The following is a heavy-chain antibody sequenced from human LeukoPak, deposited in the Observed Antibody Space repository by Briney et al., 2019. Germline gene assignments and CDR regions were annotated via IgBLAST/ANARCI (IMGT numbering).Heavy chain of an antibody. CDR1: GVSINSHY. CDR3: ARHGTGTGYPLDY. J-gene: IGHJ4*02. V-gene: IGHV4-59*08. D-gene: IGHD3/OR15-3a*01. CDR2: GHYSGTT. Sequence: SETLSLTCTVSGVSINSHYWSWIRQSPGEGLECIAYGHYSGTTNYNPSLKSRVTISLHTSKNQFSLKLTSVSAADTAMYYCARHGTGTGYPLDYWGLGTLVTVSS.